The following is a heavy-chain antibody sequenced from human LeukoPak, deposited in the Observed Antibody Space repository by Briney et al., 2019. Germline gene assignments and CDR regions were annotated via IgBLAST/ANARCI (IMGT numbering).Heavy chain of an antibody. CDR2: INPNSGGT. D-gene: IGHD6-13*01. V-gene: IGHV1-2*04. CDR1: GYTFTGYY. Sequence: ASVKASCKASGYTFTGYYMHWVRQAPGQGLEWMGWINPNSGGTNYAQKFQGWVTMTRDTSISTAYMELSRLRSDDTAVYYCARESDSSSWYDYWGQGTLVTVSS. CDR3: ARESDSSSWYDY. J-gene: IGHJ4*02.